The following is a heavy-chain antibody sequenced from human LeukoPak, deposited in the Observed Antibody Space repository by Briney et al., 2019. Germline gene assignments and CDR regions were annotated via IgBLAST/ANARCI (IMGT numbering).Heavy chain of an antibody. CDR3: ARDSYTGGWYYFDY. Sequence: KSSETLSLTCTVSGGSISSSSYYWGWIRQPPGKGLEWIGSIYYSGSTYYNPSLKSRVTISIDTSKNQFSLKLSSVTAADTAVYYCARDSYTGGWYYFDYWGQGTLVTVSS. D-gene: IGHD2-8*02. J-gene: IGHJ4*02. CDR1: GGSISSSSYY. CDR2: IYYSGST. V-gene: IGHV4-39*07.